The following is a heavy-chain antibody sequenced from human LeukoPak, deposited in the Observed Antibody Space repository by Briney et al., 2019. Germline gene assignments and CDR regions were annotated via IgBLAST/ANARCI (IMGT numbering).Heavy chain of an antibody. V-gene: IGHV3-23*01. D-gene: IGHD3-22*01. CDR1: GFTFSTYW. J-gene: IGHJ5*02. CDR3: AKVPTSYYDSSGYPKGWFNT. CDR2: LRGNGGST. Sequence: GGSLRLSCAASGFTFSTYWMSWVRQAPGKGLEWVSGLRGNGGSTYYADSVKDRFTTSRDNSKNTLFLQMDSLRVEDTAVYYCAKVPTSYYDSSGYPKGWFNTWGQGTLVTVSS.